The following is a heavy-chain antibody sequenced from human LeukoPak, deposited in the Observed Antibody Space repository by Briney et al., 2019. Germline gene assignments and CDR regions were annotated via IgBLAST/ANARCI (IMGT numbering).Heavy chain of an antibody. CDR1: GFTFSGYW. J-gene: IGHJ4*02. V-gene: IGHV3-7*01. Sequence: PGGSLRLSCAGSGFTFSGYWMSWVRQAPGKGLERVANIKQDGSEKYYVDSVKGRFTISRDNAKNTVYLQMNSLRAEDTAVYYCARPGVGFDYWGQGALVTVSS. CDR3: ARPGVGFDY. CDR2: IKQDGSEK.